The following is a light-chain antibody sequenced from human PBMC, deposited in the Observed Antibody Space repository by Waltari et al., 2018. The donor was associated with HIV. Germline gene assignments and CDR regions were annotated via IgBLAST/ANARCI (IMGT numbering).Light chain of an antibody. J-gene: IGLJ2*01. V-gene: IGLV1-44*01. Sequence: QSVLTQPPSASGTPGQRVTFSCSGRNSNIGSNSVNWYQQVPGTAPKLLIYSNNQRPSGVPDRFSGSKSGNSASLAISGLRSEDEADYYCAAWDDSRNGEVIFGGGTKLTVL. CDR3: AAWDDSRNGEVI. CDR2: SNN. CDR1: NSNIGSNS.